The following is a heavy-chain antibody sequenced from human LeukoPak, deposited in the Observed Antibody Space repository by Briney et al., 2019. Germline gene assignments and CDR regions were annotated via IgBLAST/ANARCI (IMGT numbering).Heavy chain of an antibody. J-gene: IGHJ6*02. D-gene: IGHD3-22*01. Sequence: GGSLRLSCAASGFNFNAYVMHWVRQAPGKGLEWVTVISFDGNNKNYVESVKSRFTISRDNNKNTLYLEMNSLRAEDTAIYYCAKELDTNGYYYLGDSFYGTDVWGQGTTVTVSS. CDR1: GFNFNAYV. V-gene: IGHV3-30*18. CDR2: ISFDGNNK. CDR3: AKELDTNGYYYLGDSFYGTDV.